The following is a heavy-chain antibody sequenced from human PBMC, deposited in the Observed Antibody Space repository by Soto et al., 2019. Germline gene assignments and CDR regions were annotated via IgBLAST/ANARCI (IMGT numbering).Heavy chain of an antibody. J-gene: IGHJ6*02. CDR1: GYTFTSYG. Sequence: ASVKVSCKASGYTFTSYGIHWVRQAPGQRLEWTGWINAGNGNTKYSEKFQGRVTITRDTSASTAYLELSSLRSEDTAVYYCARASPTHPGAHYYDSSGYPDYYYYGMDVWGQGTTVTVSS. D-gene: IGHD3-22*01. V-gene: IGHV1-3*01. CDR2: INAGNGNT. CDR3: ARASPTHPGAHYYDSSGYPDYYYYGMDV.